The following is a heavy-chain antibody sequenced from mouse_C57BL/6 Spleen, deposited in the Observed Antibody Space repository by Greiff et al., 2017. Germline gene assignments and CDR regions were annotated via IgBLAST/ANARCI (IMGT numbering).Heavy chain of an antibody. J-gene: IGHJ4*01. V-gene: IGHV1-66*01. CDR1: GYSFTSYY. CDR3: ARYGSSYGYYAMDY. D-gene: IGHD1-1*01. CDR2: ISPGGGNT. Sequence: QVHVKQSGPELVKPGASVKISCKASGYSFTSYYIHWVKQRPGQGLEWIGWISPGGGNTTYTEKFKGKATLTADTSSSPAYTQLSSLTSEDSAVYYCARYGSSYGYYAMDYWGQGTSVTVSS.